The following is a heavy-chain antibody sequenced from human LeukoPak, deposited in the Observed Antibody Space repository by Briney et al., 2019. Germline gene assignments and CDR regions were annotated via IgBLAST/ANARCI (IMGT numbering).Heavy chain of an antibody. J-gene: IGHJ5*02. CDR2: INAGNGNT. D-gene: IGHD2-2*02. CDR1: GYTFTSYA. Sequence: ASVKVSCMASGYTFTSYAMHWVRQAPGQRLEWMGWINAGNGNTKYSQKFQGRVTITRDTSASTAYMELSSLRSEDTAVYYCARGYCSSTSCYRYWFDPWGQGTLVTVSS. CDR3: ARGYCSSTSCYRYWFDP. V-gene: IGHV1-3*01.